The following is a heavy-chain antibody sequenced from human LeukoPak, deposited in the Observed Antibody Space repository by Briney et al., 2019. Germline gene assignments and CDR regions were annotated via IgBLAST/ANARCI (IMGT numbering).Heavy chain of an antibody. J-gene: IGHJ4*02. V-gene: IGHV1-2*02. D-gene: IGHD3-10*01. CDR1: GYTFTGYY. Sequence: GASVKVSCKASGYTFTGYYMHWVRQAPGQGLEWMGWINPNSGGTNYAQKFQGRVTMTRDTSISTACMELSRLRSDDTAVYYCARDVVRGVRSFDYWGQGTLVTVSS. CDR2: INPNSGGT. CDR3: ARDVVRGVRSFDY.